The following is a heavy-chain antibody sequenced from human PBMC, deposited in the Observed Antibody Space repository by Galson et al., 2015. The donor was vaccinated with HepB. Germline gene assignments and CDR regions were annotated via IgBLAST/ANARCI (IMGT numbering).Heavy chain of an antibody. CDR3: AKERWLAATQYYFDY. J-gene: IGHJ4*02. V-gene: IGHV3-23*01. D-gene: IGHD1-26*01. Sequence: SLRLSCAASGFTFSNSAMSWVRQAPGKGLESVSAVSGSGDSTYYADFVKGRFTISRDNSKNTLYLQMNSLRAEDTAVYYFAKERWLAATQYYFDYWGQGTLVTVSS. CDR1: GFTFSNSA. CDR2: VSGSGDST.